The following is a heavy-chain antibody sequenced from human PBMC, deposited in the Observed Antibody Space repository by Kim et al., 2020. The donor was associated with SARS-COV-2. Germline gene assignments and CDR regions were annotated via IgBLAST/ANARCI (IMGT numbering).Heavy chain of an antibody. Sequence: SETLSLTCAVSGYSISSNNWWGWIRQPPGKGLEWIGYIYYSGSTYYNPSLKSRVTMSVDTSKNQFSLKLSSVTAVDTAVYYCARADSSGWYYFDYWGQGTLVTVSS. D-gene: IGHD6-19*01. CDR1: GYSISSNNW. V-gene: IGHV4-28*03. CDR2: IYYSGST. J-gene: IGHJ4*02. CDR3: ARADSSGWYYFDY.